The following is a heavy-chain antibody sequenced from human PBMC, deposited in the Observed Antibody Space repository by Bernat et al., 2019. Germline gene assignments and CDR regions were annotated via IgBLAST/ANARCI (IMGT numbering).Heavy chain of an antibody. D-gene: IGHD1-26*01. CDR2: IKQDGSEK. CDR1: GFTFSSYW. J-gene: IGHJ4*02. V-gene: IGHV3-7*03. Sequence: EVQLVESGGGLVQPGGSLRLSCAASGFTFSSYWMSWVRQAPGKGLEWVANIKQDGSEKCYVDSVKGRFNISRDNAKNSLYLKMNSLRAEDTAVYYCARDLSFWSGSYHPYLSYFDYWGQGTLVTVSS. CDR3: ARDLSFWSGSYHPYLSYFDY.